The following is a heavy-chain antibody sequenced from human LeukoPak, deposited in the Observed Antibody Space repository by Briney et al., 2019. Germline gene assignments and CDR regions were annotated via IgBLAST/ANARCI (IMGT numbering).Heavy chain of an antibody. CDR2: IYPGDSDT. CDR3: ASTYSYGSYWFDP. Sequence: GGSLKISCKGSGYSFTSYWIGWVRQMPGKGLEWMGIIYPGDSDTRYSPSFQGQVTISADKSISTAYLQWSSLKASDTAMYYCASTYSYGSYWFDPWGQGTLVTVSS. CDR1: GYSFTSYW. D-gene: IGHD5-18*01. V-gene: IGHV5-51*01. J-gene: IGHJ5*02.